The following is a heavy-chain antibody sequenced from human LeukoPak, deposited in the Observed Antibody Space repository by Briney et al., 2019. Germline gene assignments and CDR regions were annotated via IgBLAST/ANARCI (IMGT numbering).Heavy chain of an antibody. V-gene: IGHV3-21*06. D-gene: IGHD4-17*01. CDR2: ISSSSAYI. CDR3: ARVHDYGLTNWFDP. Sequence: GGSLRLSCAASGFTFSSYGMHWVRQAPGKGLEWVSAISSSSAYIYYAESVKGRFTISRANAQNSVYLQMNSLRAEDTAVYYCARVHDYGLTNWFDPWGQGTLVTVSS. J-gene: IGHJ5*02. CDR1: GFTFSSYG.